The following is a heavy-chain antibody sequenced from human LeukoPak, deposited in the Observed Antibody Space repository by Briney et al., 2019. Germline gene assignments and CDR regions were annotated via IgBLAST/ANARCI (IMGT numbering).Heavy chain of an antibody. CDR1: GFTFSSYS. D-gene: IGHD6-13*01. CDR2: ISSSSSYI. J-gene: IGHJ4*02. V-gene: IGHV3-21*01. Sequence: GGSLRLSCAASGFTFSSYSMNWVRQAPGKGLEWVSSISSSSSYIYYADSVKGRFTISRDNAKNSLYLQMNSLRAEDTAVYYCARTPGWYRPFDYWGQGTLVTVSS. CDR3: ARTPGWYRPFDY.